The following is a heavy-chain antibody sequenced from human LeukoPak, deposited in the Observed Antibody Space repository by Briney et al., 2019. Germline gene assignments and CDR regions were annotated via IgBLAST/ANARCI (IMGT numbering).Heavy chain of an antibody. CDR2: KSHGGSGI. V-gene: IGHV3-30*03. Sequence: PGRSRRLSLPAPEFNFNSYGMHMILQASGKGQDEVALKSHGGSGIRDADSVKGRFTISRDDSNNKIYLQMNSLRPEDTAVYYCAREPSSSWYLRFLEYWGQGTLVTVSS. D-gene: IGHD2-2*01. J-gene: IGHJ4*02. CDR1: EFNFNSYG. CDR3: AREPSSSWYLRFLEY.